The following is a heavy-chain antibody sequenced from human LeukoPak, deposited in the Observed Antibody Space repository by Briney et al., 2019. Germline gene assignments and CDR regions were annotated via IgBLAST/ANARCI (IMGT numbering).Heavy chain of an antibody. CDR1: GFSFTSYE. CDR2: ISASCATI. CDR3: ARAGTTARYYMDV. V-gene: IGHV3-48*03. Sequence: PGGSLRLSCAASGFSFTSYEMNWVRQAPWKGLEWVSYISASCATIYYADSVKGRFTTSRDNAKNSLYLQVNSLRAEDTAVYYCARAGTTARYYMDVWGKGTTVTVSS. J-gene: IGHJ6*03. D-gene: IGHD4-17*01.